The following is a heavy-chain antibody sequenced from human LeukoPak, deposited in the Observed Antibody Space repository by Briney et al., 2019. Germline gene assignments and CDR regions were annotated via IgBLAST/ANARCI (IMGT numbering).Heavy chain of an antibody. V-gene: IGHV1-46*01. CDR1: GYTFTSYD. J-gene: IGHJ4*02. CDR3: AREGGSGWYPVSYFDY. D-gene: IGHD6-19*01. CDR2: INPSGGST. Sequence: GASVKVSCKASGYTFTSYDINWVRQATGQGLEWMGIINPSGGSTSYAQKFQGRVTMTRDTSTSTVYMELSSLRSEDTAVYYCAREGGSGWYPVSYFDYWGQGTLVTVSS.